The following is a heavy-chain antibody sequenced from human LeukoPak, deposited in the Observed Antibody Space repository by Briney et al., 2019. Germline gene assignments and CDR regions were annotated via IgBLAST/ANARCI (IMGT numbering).Heavy chain of an antibody. D-gene: IGHD1-1*01. CDR1: GFIFSDYG. Sequence: PGGSLRLSCAVSGFIFSDYGFHWVRQAPGKGLEWVAVTRFDGSIKQYADSVKGRFTISRDDSKNTPYLQMNFLKSEDTAVYYCARWGGGTRQYYFDYWGQGTLVTVSS. V-gene: IGHV3-33*01. CDR2: TRFDGSIK. J-gene: IGHJ4*02. CDR3: ARWGGGTRQYYFDY.